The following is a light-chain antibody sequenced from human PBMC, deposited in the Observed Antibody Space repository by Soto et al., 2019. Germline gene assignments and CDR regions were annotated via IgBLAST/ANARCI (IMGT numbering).Light chain of an antibody. J-gene: IGKJ1*01. CDR3: QQNDSSPSWT. V-gene: IGKV3-20*01. Sequence: ENLLSQSPCTLSLSPGEGATLSCRASRGVSANYLAWYQQKPGQAPTLLIYGASIRAAGISDRLRGSGSGTDFTLTISRLEPEDFAVYYCQQNDSSPSWTFGQGTKVDNK. CDR1: RGVSANY. CDR2: GAS.